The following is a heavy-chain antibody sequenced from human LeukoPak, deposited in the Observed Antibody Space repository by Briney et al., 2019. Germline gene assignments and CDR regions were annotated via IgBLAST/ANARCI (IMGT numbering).Heavy chain of an antibody. D-gene: IGHD2-2*02. CDR2: IYYSGST. CDR1: GGSISSGDYY. Sequence: SETLSLTCTVSGGSISSGDYYWSWIRQPPGKGLEWIGYIYYSGSTYYNPSLKNRVTISVDTSKNQFSLKLSSVTAADTAVYYCARYCSSTSCYTGDAFDIWGQGAMVTVSS. J-gene: IGHJ3*02. V-gene: IGHV4-30-4*08. CDR3: ARYCSSTSCYTGDAFDI.